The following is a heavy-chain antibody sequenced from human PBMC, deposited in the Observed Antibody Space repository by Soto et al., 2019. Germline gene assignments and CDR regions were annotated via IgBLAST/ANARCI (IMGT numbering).Heavy chain of an antibody. V-gene: IGHV4-34*01. D-gene: IGHD3-3*01. CDR3: ARGGPLRFLEWLPRNWFDP. J-gene: IGHJ5*02. CDR2: INHSGST. Sequence: QVQLQQWGAGLLKPSETLSLTCAVYGGSFSGYYWSWIRQPPGKGLEWIGEINHSGSTNYNPSLKSRVTISVDTSKNQFSLKLSSVTAADTAVYYCARGGPLRFLEWLPRNWFDPWGQGTLVTVSS. CDR1: GGSFSGYY.